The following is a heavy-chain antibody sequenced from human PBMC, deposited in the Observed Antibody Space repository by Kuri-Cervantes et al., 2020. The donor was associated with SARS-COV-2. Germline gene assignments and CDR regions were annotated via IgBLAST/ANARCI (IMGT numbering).Heavy chain of an antibody. J-gene: IGHJ6*02. CDR1: GFTFSSYA. Sequence: GGSLRLSCAASGFTFSSYAMHWVRQAPGKGLEWVAVISYDGSNKYYADSVKGRFTISRDNSKNTLYLQMNSLRAEDTAVYYCARLERLSPDYYYYGMDVWGQGTTVTVSS. CDR3: ARLERLSPDYYYYGMDV. D-gene: IGHD1-1*01. V-gene: IGHV3-30*07. CDR2: ISYDGSNK.